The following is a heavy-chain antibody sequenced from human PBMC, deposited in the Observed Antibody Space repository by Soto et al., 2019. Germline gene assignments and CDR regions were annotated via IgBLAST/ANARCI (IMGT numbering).Heavy chain of an antibody. CDR2: INSDGSST. Sequence: GGSLRLSCAASGFIFSSDWMHWVRQAPGKGLVWVSRINSDGSSTSYADSVKGRFTISRDNAKNTLYLQMNSLRAEDTAVYYCARDLLRGGTAYWGQVTLFSVSS. CDR3: ARDLLRGGTAY. D-gene: IGHD2-15*01. V-gene: IGHV3-74*01. CDR1: GFIFSSDW. J-gene: IGHJ4*02.